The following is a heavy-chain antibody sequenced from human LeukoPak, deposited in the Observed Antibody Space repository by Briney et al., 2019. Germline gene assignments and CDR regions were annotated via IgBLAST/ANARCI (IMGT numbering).Heavy chain of an antibody. J-gene: IGHJ6*02. CDR3: ASVVAAIIQDFGMDV. V-gene: IGHV1-2*02. Sequence: GASVKVSCKASGYTFTGYYMHWVRQAPGQGLEWMGWINPNSGGTNCAQKFQGRVTMTRDTSISTAYMELSRLRSDDTAVYYCASVVAAIIQDFGMDVWGQGTTVTVSS. CDR2: INPNSGGT. CDR1: GYTFTGYY. D-gene: IGHD2-15*01.